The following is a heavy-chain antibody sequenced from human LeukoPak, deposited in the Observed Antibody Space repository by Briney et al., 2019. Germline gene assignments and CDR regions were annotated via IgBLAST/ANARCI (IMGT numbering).Heavy chain of an antibody. CDR3: TRQRVDYGDYDDNWFDP. V-gene: IGHV3-73*01. D-gene: IGHD4-17*01. CDR1: GFTFSGSA. Sequence: PGGSLRLSCAASGFTFSGSAMHWVRQASGKGLEWVGRIRSKANSYATAYAASVKGRFTISRDDSKNTAYLQMNSLKTKDTAVYYCTRQRVDYGDYDDNWFDPWGQGTLVTVSS. J-gene: IGHJ5*02. CDR2: IRSKANSYAT.